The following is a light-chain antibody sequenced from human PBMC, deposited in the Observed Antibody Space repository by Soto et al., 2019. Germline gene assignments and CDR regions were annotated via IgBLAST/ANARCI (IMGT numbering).Light chain of an antibody. CDR3: QQYAGSCT. J-gene: IGKJ1*01. Sequence: LSHSQGAQCLSPGERATLSFGASQSVGSRFLAWYQQKPGQAPRLLIFGASSRATGIPDRFSGSGSGTDFTLSIIRLEPQDFAVSYCQQYAGSCTFCRGTKVDIK. CDR1: QSVGSRF. CDR2: GAS. V-gene: IGKV3-20*01.